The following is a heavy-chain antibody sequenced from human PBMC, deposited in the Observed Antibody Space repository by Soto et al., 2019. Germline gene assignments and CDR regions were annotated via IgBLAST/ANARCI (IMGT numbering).Heavy chain of an antibody. CDR1: GYTFTVYY. CDR2: INPKSGGT. Sequence: PSVKVSCKASGYTFTVYYMHWVRQAPGQGLEWMGWINPKSGGTMYPQKFQGRVTMTWDTSISTAYKALTRLRSDDTAVYYCARDLAKGGGSAGFDYWGQGTLVTVSS. V-gene: IGHV1-2*02. D-gene: IGHD1-26*01. J-gene: IGHJ4*02. CDR3: ARDLAKGGGSAGFDY.